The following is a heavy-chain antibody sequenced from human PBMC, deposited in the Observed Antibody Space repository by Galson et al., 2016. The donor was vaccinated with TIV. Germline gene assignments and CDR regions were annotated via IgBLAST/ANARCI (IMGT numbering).Heavy chain of an antibody. D-gene: IGHD3-16*02. V-gene: IGHV3-30*03. CDR2: ISYDGSDK. J-gene: IGHJ6*03. Sequence: SLRLSCAAPGFTFNSYGFHWVRQAPGKGLEWVAFISYDGSDKSYADSLKGRFTISRDKSKNTLHLQMNSLRAEDTALYYCARVDKSYHMDVWGKGTTVTVSS. CDR3: ARVDKSYHMDV. CDR1: GFTFNSYG.